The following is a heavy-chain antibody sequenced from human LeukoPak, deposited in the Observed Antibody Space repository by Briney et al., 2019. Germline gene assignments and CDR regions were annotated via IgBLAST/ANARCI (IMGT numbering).Heavy chain of an antibody. CDR1: GGTFSSYA. J-gene: IGHJ4*02. V-gene: IGHV1-69*13. CDR3: ARVIMSSGWKRPANYFDY. Sequence: SVKVSCKASGGTFSSYAISWVRQAPGQGLEWMGGIIPIFGTANYAQKFQGRVTITADESTSTAYMELSSLRAEDTAVYYCARVIMSSGWKRPANYFDYWGQGTLVTVSS. D-gene: IGHD6-19*01. CDR2: IIPIFGTA.